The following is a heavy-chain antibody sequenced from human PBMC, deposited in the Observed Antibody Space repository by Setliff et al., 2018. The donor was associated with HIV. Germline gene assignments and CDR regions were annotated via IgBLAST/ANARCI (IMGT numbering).Heavy chain of an antibody. V-gene: IGHV4-39*01. CDR3: ARGYYGSGSYWWFDP. J-gene: IGHJ5*02. Sequence: SETLSLTCTVSGGSISSTSYYWGWIRQPPGTGLEWIGSISSSGNTYYNPSLKSRVTTSVDTPKNQFSLKLNSVTAADTAVYYCARGYYGSGSYWWFDPWGQGTLVTVSS. CDR1: GGSISSTSYY. D-gene: IGHD3-10*01. CDR2: ISSSGNT.